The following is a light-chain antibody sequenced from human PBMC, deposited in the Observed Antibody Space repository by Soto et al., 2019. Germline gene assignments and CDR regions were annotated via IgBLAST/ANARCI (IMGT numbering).Light chain of an antibody. CDR2: YDN. J-gene: IGLJ1*01. Sequence: QSVLTQPPSASGTPGQRVTISCSGSNSNIGSNTVNWYQQLPGTAPKLLIYYDNLRPSGVPDRISGSKSGTSASLAISGFKSDDEADYYCAAWDDSLNGRVFGTGTKVTVL. V-gene: IGLV1-44*01. CDR3: AAWDDSLNGRV. CDR1: NSNIGSNT.